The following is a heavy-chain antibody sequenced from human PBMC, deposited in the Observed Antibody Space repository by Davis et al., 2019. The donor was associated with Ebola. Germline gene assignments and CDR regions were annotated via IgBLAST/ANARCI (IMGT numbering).Heavy chain of an antibody. CDR3: AKTARAAGRMIEETRVYKFYYMDV. D-gene: IGHD6-13*01. V-gene: IGHV1-69*13. CDR1: GGTFIGSA. J-gene: IGHJ6*03. CDR2: IVPVFKTA. Sequence: SVKVSCKASGGTFIGSAISWVRQAPGQGLEWMGGIVPVFKTANYAQKFQGRVTITADEFPTTAYMELSGLRSEDTAVYYCAKTARAAGRMIEETRVYKFYYMDVWGKGTTVTVSS.